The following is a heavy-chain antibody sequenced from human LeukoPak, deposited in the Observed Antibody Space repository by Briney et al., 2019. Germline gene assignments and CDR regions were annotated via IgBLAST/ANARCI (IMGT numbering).Heavy chain of an antibody. V-gene: IGHV4-34*01. D-gene: IGHD6-13*01. CDR3: ARAAGRERYFDL. J-gene: IGHJ2*01. CDR2: INHSGST. Sequence: SETLSLTCAVSGGSFSGYYWSWIRQPPGKGLEWIGEINHSGSTNYNPSLKSRVTISVDTSKNQFSLKLSSVTAADTAVYYCARAAGRERYFDLWGRGTLVTVSS. CDR1: GGSFSGYY.